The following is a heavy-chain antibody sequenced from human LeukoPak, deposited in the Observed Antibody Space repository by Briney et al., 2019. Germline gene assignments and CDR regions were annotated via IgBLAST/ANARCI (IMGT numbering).Heavy chain of an antibody. V-gene: IGHV1-2*06. CDR1: GYTFTGYY. CDR3: ASVRDTTIKNDAFDI. D-gene: IGHD2/OR15-2a*01. J-gene: IGHJ3*02. CDR2: INPNSGGT. Sequence: ASVKDSFMASGYTFTGYYMHWVRQPRGQGREWMGRINPNSGGTNYAQKFQGRVTMTRDTSISTAYMELSRLRSDDTAVYYCASVRDTTIKNDAFDIWGQGTMVTVSS.